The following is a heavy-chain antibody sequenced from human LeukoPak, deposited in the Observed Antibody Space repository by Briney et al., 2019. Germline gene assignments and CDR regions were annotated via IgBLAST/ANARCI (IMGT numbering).Heavy chain of an antibody. CDR3: ARMGWSNIDY. Sequence: SETLSLTCTVSGGSISSGSYYWSWIRQPAGKGLEWIGRIYTSGSTNYNPSLKSRVTISVDTSKNQFSLKLSSVTAADTAVYYCARMGWSNIDYWGQGTLVTVSS. CDR1: GGSISSGSYY. V-gene: IGHV4-61*02. J-gene: IGHJ4*02. CDR2: IYTSGST. D-gene: IGHD6-19*01.